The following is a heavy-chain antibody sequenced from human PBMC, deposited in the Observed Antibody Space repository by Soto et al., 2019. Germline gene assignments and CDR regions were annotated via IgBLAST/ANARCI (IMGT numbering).Heavy chain of an antibody. D-gene: IGHD6-13*01. V-gene: IGHV4-59*08. CDR2: IYYSGST. J-gene: IGHJ4*02. CDR3: ARATSYSSSWYYFDY. Sequence: QVQLQESGPGLVKPSETLSLTCTVSGGSISSYYWSWIRQPPGKGLEWIGYIYYSGSTNYNPSLKSRVTISVDTSKNQFSLKLSSVTAADTAVYYCARATSYSSSWYYFDYWGQGTLVTVSS. CDR1: GGSISSYY.